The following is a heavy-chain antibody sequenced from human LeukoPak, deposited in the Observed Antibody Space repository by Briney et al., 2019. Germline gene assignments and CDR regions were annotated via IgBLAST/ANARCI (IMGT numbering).Heavy chain of an antibody. D-gene: IGHD3-9*01. J-gene: IGHJ5*02. CDR3: ARQYYDILTGYDWFDP. Sequence: SETLSLTCTVSGGSISSYYWSWLRQPPGKGLEWLGYIYYSGSTNYNPSLKSRVTISVDTSKNQFSLKLSSVTAADTAVYYCARQYYDILTGYDWFDPWGQGTLVTVSS. V-gene: IGHV4-59*08. CDR1: GGSISSYY. CDR2: IYYSGST.